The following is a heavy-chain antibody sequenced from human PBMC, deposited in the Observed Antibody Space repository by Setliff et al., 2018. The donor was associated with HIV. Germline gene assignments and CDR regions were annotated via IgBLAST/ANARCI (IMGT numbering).Heavy chain of an antibody. J-gene: IGHJ4*02. CDR1: GDSISTDY. CDR2: IYNSAST. Sequence: SETLSLTCTVSGDSISTDYWTWIRQPPGKGLEWIGYIYNSASTSYSPSLKSRVTISVDTSKNQFSLKLSSVTAADTAVYYCARHSPSDYWGQGTLVTSPQ. CDR3: ARHSPSDY. V-gene: IGHV4-59*08.